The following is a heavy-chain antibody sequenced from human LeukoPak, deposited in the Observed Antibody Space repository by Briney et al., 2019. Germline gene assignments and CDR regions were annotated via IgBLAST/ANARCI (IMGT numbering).Heavy chain of an antibody. CDR3: AREEYYYDSSGYYSYYYYGMDV. D-gene: IGHD3-22*01. CDR2: INHSGST. Sequence: MSSETLSLTCAVYGGSFSGYYWSWIRQPPGKGLEWIGEINHSGSTNYNPSLKSRVTISVDTSRNQFSLKLSSVTAADTAVYYCAREEYYYDSSGYYSYYYYGMDVWGQGTTVTVSS. V-gene: IGHV4-34*01. CDR1: GGSFSGYY. J-gene: IGHJ6*02.